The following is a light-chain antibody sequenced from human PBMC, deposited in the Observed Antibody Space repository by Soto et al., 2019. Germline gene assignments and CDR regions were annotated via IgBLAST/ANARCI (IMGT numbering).Light chain of an antibody. CDR3: QQHSDWLLT. CDR1: QSVSSY. V-gene: IGKV3-11*01. CDR2: DAS. J-gene: IGKJ4*01. Sequence: EFALTQSPDTRSLSPGERATLSSRASQSVSSYLAWYPQHNGNTPRLLIYDASNRDTGIPARFSGRGSWTDFTLTISRLETEDVEVYSCQQHSDWLLTFGGGTKVDIK.